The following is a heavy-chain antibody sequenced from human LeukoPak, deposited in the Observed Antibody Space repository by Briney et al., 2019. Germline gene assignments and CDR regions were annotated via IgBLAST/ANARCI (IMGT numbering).Heavy chain of an antibody. CDR3: ARNRRSGSAYYYYYYMDV. V-gene: IGHV1-69*04. CDR1: GGTFSSYA. D-gene: IGHD3-10*01. Sequence: ASVKVSCKASGGTFSSYAISWVRQAPGQGLEWMGRIIPILGIANYAQKFQGRVTITADKSTSTAYMELSSLRSEDTAVYYCARNRRSGSAYYYYYYMDVWGKGTTVTVSS. J-gene: IGHJ6*03. CDR2: IIPILGIA.